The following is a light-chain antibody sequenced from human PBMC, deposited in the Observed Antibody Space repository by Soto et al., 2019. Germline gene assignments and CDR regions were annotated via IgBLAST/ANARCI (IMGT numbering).Light chain of an antibody. Sequence: EIVFTRSPATLSLSPGERATLSCRASQSVSSYLAWYQQKPGQAPRLLIYDASNRATGIPARFSGSGSGTDFTLTISSXEPEDFAVYYCQQRSNWPLTFGGGTRVDTK. CDR1: QSVSSY. V-gene: IGKV3-11*01. J-gene: IGKJ4*01. CDR3: QQRSNWPLT. CDR2: DAS.